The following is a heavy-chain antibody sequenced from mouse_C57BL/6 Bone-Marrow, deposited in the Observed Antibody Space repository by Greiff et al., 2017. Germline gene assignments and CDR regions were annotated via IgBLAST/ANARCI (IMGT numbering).Heavy chain of an antibody. Sequence: VQLQQPGAELVKPGASVKVSCKASGYTFTSYWMHWVKQRPGQGLEWIGRLHPSDSDTNYNQKFKGKATLTVDKSSSTAYMQLSSLTSEDSAVYYCAIPLYYYGSSYGYWGQGTTLTVSS. D-gene: IGHD1-1*01. J-gene: IGHJ2*01. CDR1: GYTFTSYW. CDR2: LHPSDSDT. V-gene: IGHV1-74*01. CDR3: AIPLYYYGSSYGY.